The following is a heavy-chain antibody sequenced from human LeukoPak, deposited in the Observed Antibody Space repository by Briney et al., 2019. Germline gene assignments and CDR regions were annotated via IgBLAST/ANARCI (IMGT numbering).Heavy chain of an antibody. CDR3: ARGGGSGSYYNGNSFDY. Sequence: GASVKVSCKASGYTFTGYYMHWVRQAPGQGLEWMGWINPNSGGTNYAQKFQGWVTTTRDTSISTAYMELSRLRSDDTAVYYCARGGGSGSYYNGNSFDYWGQGTLVTVSS. J-gene: IGHJ4*02. D-gene: IGHD3-10*01. CDR1: GYTFTGYY. V-gene: IGHV1-2*04. CDR2: INPNSGGT.